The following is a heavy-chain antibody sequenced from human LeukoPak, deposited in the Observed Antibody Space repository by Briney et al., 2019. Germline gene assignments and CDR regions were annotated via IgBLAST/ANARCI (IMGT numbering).Heavy chain of an antibody. Sequence: GGSLRLSCAASGFTFSDYYMSWIRQAPGKGLEWVSSISSSSSYIYFADSVKGRFTISRDNAKNSLYLQMNSLRAEDTAVYYCARDIYYDSSGYYVYWGQGTPVTVSS. J-gene: IGHJ4*02. V-gene: IGHV3-11*06. D-gene: IGHD3-22*01. CDR2: ISSSSSYI. CDR3: ARDIYYDSSGYYVY. CDR1: GFTFSDYY.